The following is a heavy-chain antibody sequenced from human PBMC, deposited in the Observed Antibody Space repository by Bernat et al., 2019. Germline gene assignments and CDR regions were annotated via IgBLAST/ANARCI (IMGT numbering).Heavy chain of an antibody. Sequence: DVQLVDSGGGLVQPGRSLRLSCAASGFTFDDYAMHWVRQAPGKGLEWVSGISWNSGSIGYADSVKGRFTISRDNAKNSLYLQMNSLRAEDTALYYCAKVGGGVDYWGQGTLVTVSS. D-gene: IGHD3-16*01. CDR1: GFTFDDYA. V-gene: IGHV3-9*01. J-gene: IGHJ4*02. CDR2: ISWNSGSI. CDR3: AKVGGGVDY.